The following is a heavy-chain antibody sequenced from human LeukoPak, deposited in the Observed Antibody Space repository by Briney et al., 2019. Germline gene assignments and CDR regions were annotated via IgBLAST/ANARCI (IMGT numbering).Heavy chain of an antibody. V-gene: IGHV3-23*01. D-gene: IGHD3-22*01. J-gene: IGHJ4*02. CDR2: TSGSGGST. CDR3: AKDGDDSIDY. CDR1: GGSFSAYY. Sequence: ETLSLTCAVYGGSFSAYYWSWIRQAPGKGLEWVSATSGSGGSTYYTDSVKGRFTISRDNSRDTLYLQMNSLRAEDTAVYYCAKDGDDSIDYWGQGTLVTVSS.